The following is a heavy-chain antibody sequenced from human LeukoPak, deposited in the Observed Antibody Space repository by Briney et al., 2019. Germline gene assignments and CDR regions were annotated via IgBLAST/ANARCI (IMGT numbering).Heavy chain of an antibody. J-gene: IGHJ4*02. Sequence: ASVKVSCKASGYTFNSYDISWVRQAPGQGLEWMGWINPNSGGTEYAQKFQGRVTMTRDTSISTAYMEVTRVTSDDTAVYYCARDNRGEYYFDYWGQGTLVTVSS. V-gene: IGHV1-2*02. CDR2: INPNSGGT. CDR1: GYTFNSYD. D-gene: IGHD3-10*01. CDR3: ARDNRGEYYFDY.